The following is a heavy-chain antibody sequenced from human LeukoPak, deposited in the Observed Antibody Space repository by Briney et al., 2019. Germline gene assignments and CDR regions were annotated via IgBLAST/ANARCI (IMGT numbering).Heavy chain of an antibody. J-gene: IGHJ4*02. CDR1: GYSISSGYY. Sequence: SETLSLTCTVSGYSISSGYYWGWIRQPPGKGLEWIANIYHSGLIYYNPSLKSRITISIDTSKNQFSLKLSSVTAADTAVYYCARGGWGVYDILTGYPCFFDYWGQGTLVTVSS. CDR3: ARGGWGVYDILTGYPCFFDY. V-gene: IGHV4-38-2*02. D-gene: IGHD3-9*01. CDR2: IYHSGLI.